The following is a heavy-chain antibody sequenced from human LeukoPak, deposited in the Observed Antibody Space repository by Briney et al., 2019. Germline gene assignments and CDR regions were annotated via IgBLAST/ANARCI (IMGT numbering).Heavy chain of an antibody. CDR2: TKSKAAGGTT. Sequence: GSLRLSCAASGFTFTNAWMSWVRQAPGKGLEWVGRTKSKAAGGTTDYAAPVKGRFTISRDDSKYTLYLQMSSLSTEDTAIYYCTSVYVLASSPYDWGQGTLVTVSS. D-gene: IGHD6-13*01. V-gene: IGHV3-15*01. J-gene: IGHJ4*02. CDR1: GFTFTNAW. CDR3: TSVYVLASSPYD.